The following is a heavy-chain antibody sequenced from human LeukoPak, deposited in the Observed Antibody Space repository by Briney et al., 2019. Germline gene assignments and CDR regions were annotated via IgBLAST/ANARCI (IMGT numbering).Heavy chain of an antibody. CDR2: INHSGST. CDR3: ARHPPVLRYFDWTSNGGYFDY. CDR1: GGSFSGYY. V-gene: IGHV4-34*01. D-gene: IGHD3-9*01. J-gene: IGHJ4*02. Sequence: PSETLSLTCAVYGGSFSGYYWSWIRQPPGKGLEWIGEINHSGSTNYNPSLKSRVTISVDTSKNQFSLKPSSVTAADTAVYYCARHPPVLRYFDWTSNGGYFDYWGQGTLVTVSS.